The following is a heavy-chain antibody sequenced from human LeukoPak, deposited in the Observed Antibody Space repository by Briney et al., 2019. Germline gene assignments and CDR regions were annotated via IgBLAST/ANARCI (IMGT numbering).Heavy chain of an antibody. CDR3: ARDNSYDSSGYYAWDNDAFDI. CDR1: GGTFSSYA. Sequence: ASVKVSCKASGGTFSSYAISWVRQAPGQGLEWMGWINPNSGGTNYAQKFQGRVTMTRDTSISTAYMELSRLRSDDTAVYYCARDNSYDSSGYYAWDNDAFDIWGQGTMVTVSS. CDR2: INPNSGGT. J-gene: IGHJ3*02. D-gene: IGHD3-22*01. V-gene: IGHV1-2*02.